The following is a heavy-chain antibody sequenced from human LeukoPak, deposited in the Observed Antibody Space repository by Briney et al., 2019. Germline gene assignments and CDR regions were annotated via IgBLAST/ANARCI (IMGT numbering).Heavy chain of an antibody. CDR3: ARLGGAAAGGGAIFDP. Sequence: SETLSLTCTVSGGSIRSYYWSWIRQLPGKGLEWIGYIYYSGTTNYNPSLKSRLTISKDTSKNQFSLKLSSVTAADTAVYYCARLGGAAAGGGAIFDPWGQGTLVTVSS. D-gene: IGHD6-13*01. V-gene: IGHV4-59*12. J-gene: IGHJ5*02. CDR2: IYYSGTT. CDR1: GGSIRSYY.